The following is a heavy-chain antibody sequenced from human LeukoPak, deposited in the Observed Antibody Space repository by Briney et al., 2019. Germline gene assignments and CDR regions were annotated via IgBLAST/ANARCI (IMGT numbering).Heavy chain of an antibody. D-gene: IGHD6-13*01. V-gene: IGHV4-4*02. Sequence: PSETLSLTCAVSGGSISSSNWWSWVRQPPGKGLEWIGGIYHSGSTNSNPSLKSRVTISVDQSKNQFSLKLSSVTAADTAVYYCARVGQQLKNIDYWGQGTLVTVSS. J-gene: IGHJ4*02. CDR2: IYHSGST. CDR1: GGSISSSNW. CDR3: ARVGQQLKNIDY.